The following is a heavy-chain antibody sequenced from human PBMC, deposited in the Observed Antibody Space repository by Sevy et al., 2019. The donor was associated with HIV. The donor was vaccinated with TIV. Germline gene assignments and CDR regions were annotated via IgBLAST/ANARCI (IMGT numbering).Heavy chain of an antibody. CDR1: GGSISSLY. D-gene: IGHD2-8*01. J-gene: IGHJ4*02. Sequence: SETLSLTCTVSGGSISSLYWNWIRQPPGKGLEWIANIYYNGETNYNPSLKSRITISLDTSNNQVSLRLTSVTAADTAIYYCAGDNAWGKDYSWGQGTLVTVSS. CDR3: AGDNAWGKDYS. V-gene: IGHV4-59*08. CDR2: IYYNGET.